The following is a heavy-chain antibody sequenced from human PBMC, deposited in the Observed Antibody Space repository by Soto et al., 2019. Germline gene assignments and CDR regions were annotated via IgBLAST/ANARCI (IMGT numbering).Heavy chain of an antibody. Sequence: QVQLVQSGAEVKKHGSSVKVSCEASGGTFSTYTIIWVRQAPGQGLEWMGRILHMLDITNSAQRFQGRVTITADKSTSTAYLELSSLRSEDTAVYKCTLGSWSAETFDIWGRGTMVTVSS. CDR2: ILHMLDIT. CDR3: TLGSWSAETFDI. V-gene: IGHV1-69*02. J-gene: IGHJ3*02. D-gene: IGHD6-13*01. CDR1: GGTFSTYT.